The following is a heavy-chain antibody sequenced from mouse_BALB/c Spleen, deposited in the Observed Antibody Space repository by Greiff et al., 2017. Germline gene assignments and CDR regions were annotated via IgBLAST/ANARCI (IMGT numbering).Heavy chain of an antibody. J-gene: IGHJ4*01. Sequence: VQLQQSGGGLVKPGGSLKLSCAASGFTFSSFGMHWVRQAPEKGLEWVAYISSGSSTIYYADTVKGRFTISRDNPKKTLFLQMTSLRSEDTAMYYCATYGNYVDYAMDYWGQGTSVTVSS. CDR3: ATYGNYVDYAMDY. CDR2: ISSGSSTI. D-gene: IGHD2-1*01. V-gene: IGHV5-17*02. CDR1: GFTFSSFG.